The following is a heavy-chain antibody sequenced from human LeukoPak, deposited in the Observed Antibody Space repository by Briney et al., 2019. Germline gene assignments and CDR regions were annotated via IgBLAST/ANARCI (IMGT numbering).Heavy chain of an antibody. D-gene: IGHD3-22*01. CDR1: GGSFSGYY. Sequence: ASETLPLTCAVYGGSFSGYYWSWIRQPPGKGLEWIGEINHSGSTNYNPSLKSRVTISVDTSKNQFSLKLSSVTAADTAVYYCATLYYDSSGYIWGQGTMVTVSS. V-gene: IGHV4-34*01. CDR2: INHSGST. CDR3: ATLYYDSSGYI. J-gene: IGHJ3*02.